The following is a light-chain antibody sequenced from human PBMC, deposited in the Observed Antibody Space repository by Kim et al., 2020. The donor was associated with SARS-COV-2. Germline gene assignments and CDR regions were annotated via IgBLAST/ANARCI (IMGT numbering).Light chain of an antibody. CDR1: QNVSSS. CDR2: AAS. V-gene: IGKV3-15*01. J-gene: IGKJ2*01. CDR3: QQYKDWYT. Sequence: LSVSPEERATRSCRASQNVSSSLAWYQQKPGQGLRVLIYAASTRISGVPARFTGSGSETEFTLTIDSLQSEDFAIYYCQQYKDWYTFGQGTKLEI.